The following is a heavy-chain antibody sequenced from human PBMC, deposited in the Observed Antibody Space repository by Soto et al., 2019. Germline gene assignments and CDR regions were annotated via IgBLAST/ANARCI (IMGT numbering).Heavy chain of an antibody. Sequence: PGGSLRLSCAASGFTFSGSAMHWVRQASGKGLEWVGRIRSKANSYATAYAASVKGRFTISRDDSKNTAYLQMNSLKTGDTAVYYCTRGPYSSGLSVLISYGMDVWGQGTTVTVSS. CDR2: IRSKANSYAT. J-gene: IGHJ6*02. CDR1: GFTFSGSA. CDR3: TRGPYSSGLSVLISYGMDV. V-gene: IGHV3-73*01. D-gene: IGHD6-19*01.